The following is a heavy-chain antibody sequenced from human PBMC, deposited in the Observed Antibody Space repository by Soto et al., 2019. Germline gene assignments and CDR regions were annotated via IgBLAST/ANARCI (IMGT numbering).Heavy chain of an antibody. V-gene: IGHV3-30*03. J-gene: IGHJ5*01. CDR3: ATFISMWLPDS. CDR1: GFSFNSFG. Sequence: GGSLRLSCSASGFSFNSFGMQWVRQAPGKGLEWVAVISNDGRNEYYVDSVKGRFTISRDNSKNTLYLQMNSLRADDTAVYYCATFISMWLPDSWGHGTLVTVSS. CDR2: ISNDGRNE. D-gene: IGHD3-22*01.